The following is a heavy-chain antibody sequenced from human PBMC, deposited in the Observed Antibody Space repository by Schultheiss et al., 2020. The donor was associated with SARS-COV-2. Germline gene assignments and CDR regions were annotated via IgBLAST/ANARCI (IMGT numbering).Heavy chain of an antibody. CDR3: ARRNYDFWSGSGWFDP. Sequence: SQTLSLTCTVSGGSISSGYYWGWIRQPPGKGLEWIGYIYYSGSTNYNPSLKSRVTISVDTSKNQFSLKLSSVTAADTAVYYCARRNYDFWSGSGWFDPWGQGTLVTVSS. D-gene: IGHD3-3*01. CDR1: GGSISSGYY. CDR2: IYYSGST. V-gene: IGHV4-61*01. J-gene: IGHJ5*02.